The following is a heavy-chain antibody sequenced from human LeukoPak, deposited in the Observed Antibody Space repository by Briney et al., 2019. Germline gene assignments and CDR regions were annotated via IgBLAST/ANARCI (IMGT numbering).Heavy chain of an antibody. V-gene: IGHV3-11*04. CDR2: ITNSGTTI. D-gene: IGHD1-26*01. CDR1: GFTFTDYY. CDR3: ASLGWASARGAFDI. Sequence: GSLRLSCAASGFTFTDYYMSWIRQAPGKGLEWVSYITNSGTTIYYADSVKGRFTISRDNAKNSLYLQMNSLRAEDTAVYYCASLGWASARGAFDIWGQGTMVTVSS. J-gene: IGHJ3*02.